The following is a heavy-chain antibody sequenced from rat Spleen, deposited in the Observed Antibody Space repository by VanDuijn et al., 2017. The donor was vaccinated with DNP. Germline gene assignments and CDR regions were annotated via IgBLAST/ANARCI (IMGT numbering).Heavy chain of an antibody. CDR3: ATEAA. CDR2: ISYDGGST. V-gene: IGHV5-31*01. Sequence: EVLLVESGGGPVQPGRSLKLSCVASGFTFSNYWMTWIRQAPGKGLEWVASISYDGGSTYYRDSVKGRFTISRDNAKSTLYLQMDSLRSEDTATYYCATEAAWGQGTLVTVSS. CDR1: GFTFSNYW. J-gene: IGHJ3*01.